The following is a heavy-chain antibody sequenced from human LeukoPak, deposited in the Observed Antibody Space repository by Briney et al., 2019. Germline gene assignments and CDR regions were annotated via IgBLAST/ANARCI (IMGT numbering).Heavy chain of an antibody. D-gene: IGHD4/OR15-4a*01. CDR2: IFTSGSS. CDR1: GGSISSYY. Sequence: SETLSLTCTVSGGSISSYYWSWIRQPAGKGLEWIGRIFTSGSSTYNPSLKSRVTMSLDTSKNEFYLELSSVTAADTAIYFCSRGGANDLWGQGTLVTVSS. CDR3: SRGGANDL. V-gene: IGHV4-4*07. J-gene: IGHJ5*02.